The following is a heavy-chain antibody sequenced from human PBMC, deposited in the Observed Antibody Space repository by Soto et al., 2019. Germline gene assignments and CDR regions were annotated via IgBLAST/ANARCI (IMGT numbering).Heavy chain of an antibody. CDR2: ISSSSSYT. CDR1: GFTFSDYY. D-gene: IGHD3-10*01. Sequence: GGSLRLSCAASGFTFSDYYMSWIRQAPGKGLEWVSYISSSSSYTNYADSVKGRFTISRDNAKNSLYLQMNSLRAEDTAVYYCARDQGVRGVIITKPYDYWGQGTLVTVSS. J-gene: IGHJ4*02. V-gene: IGHV3-11*06. CDR3: ARDQGVRGVIITKPYDY.